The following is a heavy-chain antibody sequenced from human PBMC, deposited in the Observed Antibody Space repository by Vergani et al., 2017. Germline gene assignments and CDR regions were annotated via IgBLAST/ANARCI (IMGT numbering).Heavy chain of an antibody. V-gene: IGHV4-30-4*01. CDR3: ARENVVPAASDNWFDP. CDR1: GGSISSGDYY. CDR2: IYYSGST. D-gene: IGHD2-2*01. J-gene: IGHJ5*02. Sequence: QVQLQESGPGLLKPSQTLSLTCTVSGGSISSGDYYWSWIRQPPGKGLEWIGYIYYSGSTYYNPSLKSRVTISVDTSKTQFSLKLSSVTAADTAVYYCARENVVPAASDNWFDPWGQGTLVTVSS.